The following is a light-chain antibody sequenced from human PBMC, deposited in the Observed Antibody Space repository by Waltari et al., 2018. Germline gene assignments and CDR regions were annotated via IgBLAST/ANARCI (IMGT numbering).Light chain of an antibody. CDR2: VNSDGSH. J-gene: IGLJ3*02. Sequence: QLVPTQSPSASASLGASVTRTCTLSSGHSSNAMDCLQQQPEKGPRYLMKVNSDGSHSKGDEIPDRFSGSSSGAERYLTISSLQAEDEADYYCQTGGHGTWVFGGGTKLTVL. CDR1: SGHSSNA. CDR3: QTGGHGTWV. V-gene: IGLV4-69*01.